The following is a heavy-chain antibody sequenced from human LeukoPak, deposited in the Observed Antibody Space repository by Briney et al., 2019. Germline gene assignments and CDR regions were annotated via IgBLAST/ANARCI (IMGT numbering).Heavy chain of an antibody. J-gene: IGHJ4*02. CDR3: ARAHTVTITFDY. V-gene: IGHV1-2*02. D-gene: IGHD4-17*01. CDR1: GYTFTGYY. Sequence: GASVKVSCKASGYTFTGYYMHWVRQAPGQGLEWMGWINPNSGGTNYAQKFQGRVTMTRDTSISTTYMELSRLRSDDTAVYYCARAHTVTITFDYWGQGTLVTVSS. CDR2: INPNSGGT.